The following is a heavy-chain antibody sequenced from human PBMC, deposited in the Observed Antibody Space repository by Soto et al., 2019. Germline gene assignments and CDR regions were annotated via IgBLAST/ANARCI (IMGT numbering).Heavy chain of an antibody. Sequence: PGESLKISCKGSGYSFTSYWISWVRQMPGKGLEWMGRIDPSDSYTNYSPSFQGHVTISADKSISTAYLQWSSLKASDTAMYYCARVGTVTAIRYYYYGMDVWGQGTTVTVSS. CDR1: GYSFTSYW. J-gene: IGHJ6*02. D-gene: IGHD4-17*01. CDR2: IDPSDSYT. CDR3: ARVGTVTAIRYYYYGMDV. V-gene: IGHV5-10-1*01.